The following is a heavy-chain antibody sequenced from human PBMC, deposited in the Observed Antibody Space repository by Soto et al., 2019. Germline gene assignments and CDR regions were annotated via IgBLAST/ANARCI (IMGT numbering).Heavy chain of an antibody. CDR2: INAGNGNT. D-gene: IGHD2-21*02. CDR3: ARSIVVVTALDY. J-gene: IGHJ4*02. Sequence: QVQLVQSGAEEKKPGASVKVSCKASGYTFTIYAMHWVRQAPGQRLEWMGWINAGNGNTKYSQKFQGRVTITRDTSARTADMELSSLRSEDTAVYYCARSIVVVTALDYWGQGTLGTVYS. V-gene: IGHV1-3*05. CDR1: GYTFTIYA.